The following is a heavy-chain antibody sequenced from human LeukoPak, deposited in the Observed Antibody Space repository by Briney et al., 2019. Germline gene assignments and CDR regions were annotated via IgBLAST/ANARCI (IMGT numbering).Heavy chain of an antibody. J-gene: IGHJ2*01. CDR1: GGSISNYY. CDR2: IYYTGST. Sequence: PSETLSLTCTVSGGSISNYYWSWIRQPPGKGLEWIGYIYYTGSTNYNPSLKSRVTISVDTSKNQFSLKLSSVTAADTAVYYCARDRQDGSGYYWYFDLRGRGTLVTVSS. CDR3: ARDRQDGSGYYWYFDL. D-gene: IGHD3-22*01. V-gene: IGHV4-59*01.